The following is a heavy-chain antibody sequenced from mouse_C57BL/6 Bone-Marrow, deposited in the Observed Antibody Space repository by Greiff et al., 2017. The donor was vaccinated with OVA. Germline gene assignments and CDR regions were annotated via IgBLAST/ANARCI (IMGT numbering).Heavy chain of an antibody. CDR1: GFTFSSYA. Sequence: EVQLVESGGGLVKPGGSLKLSCAASGFTFSSYAMSWVRQTPEKRLEWVATISDGGSYTYYPDNVKGRFTISRDNAKNNLYLQMSHLKSEDTAMYYCARDGYDLFAYWGQGTLVTVSA. CDR2: ISDGGSYT. J-gene: IGHJ3*01. CDR3: ARDGYDLFAY. V-gene: IGHV5-4*01. D-gene: IGHD2-2*01.